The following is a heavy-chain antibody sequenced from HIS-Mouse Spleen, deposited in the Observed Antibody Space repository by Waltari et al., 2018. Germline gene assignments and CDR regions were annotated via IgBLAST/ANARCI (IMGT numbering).Heavy chain of an antibody. CDR2: IYYSGST. V-gene: IGHV4-39*07. D-gene: IGHD6-13*01. Sequence: QLQLQESGPGLVKPSETLSLTCTLSGVSLSSSSYYVGWIRQPPGKGLEWIGSIYYSGSTYYNPSLKSRVTISVDTSKNQFSLKLSSVTAADTAVYYCAREIPYSSSWYDWYFDLWGRGTLVTVSS. CDR3: AREIPYSSSWYDWYFDL. J-gene: IGHJ2*01. CDR1: GVSLSSSSYY.